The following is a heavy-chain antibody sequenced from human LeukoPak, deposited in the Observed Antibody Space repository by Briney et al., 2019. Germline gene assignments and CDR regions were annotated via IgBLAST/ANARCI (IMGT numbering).Heavy chain of an antibody. CDR1: GGSISSSSYY. J-gene: IGHJ4*02. CDR2: IYYSGST. Sequence: SETLSLTCSVSGGSISSSSYYWGWIRQPPGKGLEWIGSIYYSGSTYYNPSLKSRVTISVDTSKNQFSLKLSSVTAADTAVYYCAVGESDGFDYWGQGTLVTVSS. D-gene: IGHD3-3*01. V-gene: IGHV4-39*07. CDR3: AVGESDGFDY.